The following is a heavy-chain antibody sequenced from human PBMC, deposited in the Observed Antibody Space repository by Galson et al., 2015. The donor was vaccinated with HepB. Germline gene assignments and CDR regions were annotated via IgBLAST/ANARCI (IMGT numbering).Heavy chain of an antibody. CDR3: ARADDILTGREFDY. J-gene: IGHJ4*02. CDR1: GFTFSSYS. D-gene: IGHD3-9*01. Sequence: SLRLSCAASGFTFSSYSMNWVRQAPGKGLEWVSSISSSSSYIYYADSVKGRSTISRDNAKNSLYLQMNSLRAEDTAVYYCARADDILTGREFDYWGQGTLVTVSS. CDR2: ISSSSSYI. V-gene: IGHV3-21*01.